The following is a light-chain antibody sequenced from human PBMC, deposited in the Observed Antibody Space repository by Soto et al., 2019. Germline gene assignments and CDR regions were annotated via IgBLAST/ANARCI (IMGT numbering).Light chain of an antibody. CDR3: NSYTSSSALV. Sequence: QSALTQPASVSWSPGQSITISCTGTSSDVGGYNYVSWYQHYPGKAPKLMIYEVSNRPSGVSNRFSGSKSGNTASLTISGLQAEDEADYYCNSYTSSSALVFGTGTKVTVL. J-gene: IGLJ1*01. CDR2: EVS. V-gene: IGLV2-14*01. CDR1: SSDVGGYNY.